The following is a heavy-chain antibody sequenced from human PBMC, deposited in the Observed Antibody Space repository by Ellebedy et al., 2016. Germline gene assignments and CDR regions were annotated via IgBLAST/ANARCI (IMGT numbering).Heavy chain of an antibody. CDR1: GFTFSNAW. V-gene: IGHV3-15*01. J-gene: IGHJ4*02. Sequence: GESLKISXAASGFTFSNAWMSWVRQAPGTGLEWVGRIKSKTDGGTTDYAAPVKGRFTISRDDSKNTLYLQMNSLKTEDTAVYYCTTAGDLLNDYWGQGTLVTVSS. CDR2: IKSKTDGGTT. D-gene: IGHD4-17*01. CDR3: TTAGDLLNDY.